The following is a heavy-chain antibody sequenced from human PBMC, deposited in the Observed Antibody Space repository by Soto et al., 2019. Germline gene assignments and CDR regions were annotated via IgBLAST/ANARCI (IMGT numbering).Heavy chain of an antibody. CDR3: AREARVSGYCSGGSCRAYDAFDI. CDR2: INPSGGST. J-gene: IGHJ3*02. V-gene: IGHV1-46*03. CDR1: GYTFTSYY. Sequence: ASVKVSCKASGYTFTSYYMHWLRQAPGQGLERMGIINPSGGSTSYAQKFQGRVTMTRDTSTSTVYMELSSLRSEDTAVYYCAREARVSGYCSGGSCRAYDAFDIWGQGTMVTVSS. D-gene: IGHD2-15*01.